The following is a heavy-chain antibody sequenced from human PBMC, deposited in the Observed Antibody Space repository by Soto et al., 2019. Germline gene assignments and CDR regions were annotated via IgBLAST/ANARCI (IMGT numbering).Heavy chain of an antibody. CDR2: IYYSGTT. V-gene: IGHV4-59*08. D-gene: IGHD1-26*01. J-gene: IGHJ4*02. Sequence: SSQTRSDTCTVAGGSITHYYWTWIRQPPGKGLEWMGYIYYSGTTTNYNPSLKSRVTLSVDTSKNQFSLKLSSVTAADTAVYYCARLGGSYAVPHFDYWGQRTLVT. CDR1: GGSITHYY. CDR3: ARLGGSYAVPHFDY.